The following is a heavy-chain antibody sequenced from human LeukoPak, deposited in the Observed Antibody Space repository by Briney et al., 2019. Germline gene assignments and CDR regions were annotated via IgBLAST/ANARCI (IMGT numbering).Heavy chain of an antibody. D-gene: IGHD3-22*01. Sequence: GGSLRLSCAASGFTFSNAWMSWVRQAPGKGLEWVGRIKSKTDGGTTDYAAPVKGRFTISRDDSKNTLYLQMNSLKTEDTAVYYCTTALSLCYDSSGYYHKPYFDYWGQGTLVTVSS. CDR1: GFTFSNAW. J-gene: IGHJ4*02. CDR2: IKSKTDGGTT. V-gene: IGHV3-15*01. CDR3: TTALSLCYDSSGYYHKPYFDY.